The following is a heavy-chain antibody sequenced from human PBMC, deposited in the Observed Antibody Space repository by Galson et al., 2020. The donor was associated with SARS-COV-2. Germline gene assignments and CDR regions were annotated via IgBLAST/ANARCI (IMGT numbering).Heavy chain of an antibody. J-gene: IGHJ6*02. CDR2: INHRGST. V-gene: IGHV4-34*01. D-gene: IGHD3-16*01. CDR3: ASVVCEGGECYYYYGMDV. CDR1: GGSFRNYY. Sequence: SETLSLTCAVYGGSFRNYYWTWIRQSPEKGLEWLGEINHRGSTYYNPSLKSRVTISVDTSKNQFSLKLSSVTAADTAVYYCASVVCEGGECYYYYGMDVWGQGTTVTVSS.